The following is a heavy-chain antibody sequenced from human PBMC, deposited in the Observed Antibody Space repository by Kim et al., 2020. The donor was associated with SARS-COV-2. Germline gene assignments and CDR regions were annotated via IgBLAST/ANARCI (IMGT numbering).Heavy chain of an antibody. V-gene: IGHV1-8*01. J-gene: IGHJ6*02. Sequence: GDTGYAQKFQGRVTMTRDTSIYTAYMELSSLRSEDTAGYYCARGIEAGMDIWGQGTTVTVSS. CDR2: GDT. CDR3: ARGIEAGMDI. D-gene: IGHD2-21*01.